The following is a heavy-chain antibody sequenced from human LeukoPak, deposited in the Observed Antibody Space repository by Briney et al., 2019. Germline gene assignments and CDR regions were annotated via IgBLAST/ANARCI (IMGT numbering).Heavy chain of an antibody. CDR1: GGTFSSYA. CDR3: AVDRGVDYADYVFDD. Sequence: SVKISCKASGGTFSSYAISWVRQAPGHGLEWMGGIIPIFGTANYAQKFQGRVTITTDESTSTAYMELSSLRSEDTAVCYCAVDRGVDYADYVFDDGGQGTLVTVSS. J-gene: IGHJ4*02. V-gene: IGHV1-69*05. D-gene: IGHD4-17*01. CDR2: IIPIFGTA.